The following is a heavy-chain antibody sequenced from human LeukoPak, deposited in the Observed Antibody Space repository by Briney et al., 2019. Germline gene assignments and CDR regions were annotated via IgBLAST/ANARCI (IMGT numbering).Heavy chain of an antibody. CDR1: GFTFSSNY. J-gene: IGHJ4*02. CDR3: ARALRGYSYVLDY. CDR2: IYSDRST. D-gene: IGHD5-18*01. Sequence: PGGSLRLSCAVSGFTFSSNYMSWVRQAPGKGLEWVSVIYSDRSTYYADSVKGRFTISRDNSKNTLFLQMNSLRAEDTAVYYCARALRGYSYVLDYWGQGTLVTVSS. V-gene: IGHV3-66*01.